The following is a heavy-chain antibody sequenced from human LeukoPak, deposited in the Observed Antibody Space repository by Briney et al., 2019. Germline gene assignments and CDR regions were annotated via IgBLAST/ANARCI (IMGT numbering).Heavy chain of an antibody. V-gene: IGHV3-23*01. Sequence: GGSLRLSCAASGLTFSNNAMSWVRQAPGKGLEWVSAIRGSGDSTYYADSVKGRFTISRDNSKNTLYLQMNSLRAEDTAVYYCAKVVSDSGNYWGQGTLVTVSS. J-gene: IGHJ4*02. CDR1: GLTFSNNA. CDR3: AKVVSDSGNY. D-gene: IGHD2-8*01. CDR2: IRGSGDST.